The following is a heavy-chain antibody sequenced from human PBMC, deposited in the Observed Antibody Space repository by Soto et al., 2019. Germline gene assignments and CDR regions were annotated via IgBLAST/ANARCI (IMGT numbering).Heavy chain of an antibody. J-gene: IGHJ4*02. V-gene: IGHV1-18*01. D-gene: IGHD1-1*01. Sequence: QVHLVQSGAEVKKPGASVKVSCKGSGYDFTTYGITWVRQAPGQGLEWMAWISAHNGNTDYAQKLQGRVTVTRDTPTSTAYMGLRSLRSDDTAMYYCARGRYGDYWGQGALVTVSS. CDR1: GYDFTTYG. CDR2: ISAHNGNT. CDR3: ARGRYGDY.